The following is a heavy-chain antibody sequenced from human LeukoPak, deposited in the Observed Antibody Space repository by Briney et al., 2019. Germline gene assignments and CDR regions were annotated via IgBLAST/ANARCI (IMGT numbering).Heavy chain of an antibody. D-gene: IGHD6-19*01. Sequence: GGSLRLSCAASGFTFSDYYMSWIRQAPGKGLEWVSYISSSGSTIYYADSVKGRFTISRDNAKNSLYLQMNSLRAEDTAVYYCARDSQYSSGWLGYYYGMDVWGQGTTVTVSS. J-gene: IGHJ6*02. CDR1: GFTFSDYY. CDR2: ISSSGSTI. CDR3: ARDSQYSSGWLGYYYGMDV. V-gene: IGHV3-11*04.